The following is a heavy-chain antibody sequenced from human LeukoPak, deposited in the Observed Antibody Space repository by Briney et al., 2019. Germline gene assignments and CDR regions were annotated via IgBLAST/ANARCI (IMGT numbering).Heavy chain of an antibody. J-gene: IGHJ4*02. CDR3: ARGMGRFCTSSSCYLSFVY. Sequence: SSETLSLTCNVSGSSISNGFFWAWIRQSPGKGLAWIGSIQNGGDSYYNPSLKSRTSMSVDTSKNQFSLKLTSVTAADTAVFYCARGMGRFCTSSSCYLSFVYWGQGTLVTVSS. CDR2: IQNGGDS. D-gene: IGHD2-2*01. V-gene: IGHV4-38-2*02. CDR1: GSSISNGFF.